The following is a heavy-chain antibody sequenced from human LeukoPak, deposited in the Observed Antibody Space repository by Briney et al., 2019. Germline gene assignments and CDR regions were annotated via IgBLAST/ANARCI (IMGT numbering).Heavy chain of an antibody. CDR2: IYYSGST. J-gene: IGHJ4*02. Sequence: PSETLSLTCTVSGGSISSYYWSWIRQPPGKGLECIGYIYYSGSTNYNPSLKSRVTISVDTSKNQFSLKLSSVTAADTAVYYCARVFLEWDYYFDYWGQGTLVTVSS. CDR3: ARVFLEWDYYFDY. V-gene: IGHV4-59*01. CDR1: GGSISSYY. D-gene: IGHD3-3*01.